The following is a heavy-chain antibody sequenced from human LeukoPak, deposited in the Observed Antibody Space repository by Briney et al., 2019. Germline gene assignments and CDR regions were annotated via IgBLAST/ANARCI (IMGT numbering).Heavy chain of an antibody. J-gene: IGHJ6*03. V-gene: IGHV3-21*01. D-gene: IGHD5-18*01. CDR1: GFTFSSYS. CDR2: ISSSSSYI. CDR3: AISAMAAGYYYYYMDV. Sequence: KTGGSLRLSCAASGFTFSSYSMNWVRQAPGKGLEWVSSISSSSSYIYYADSVKGRFTISRDNAKNSLYLQMNSLRAEDTAVYYCAISAMAAGYYYYYMDVWGKGTTVTVSS.